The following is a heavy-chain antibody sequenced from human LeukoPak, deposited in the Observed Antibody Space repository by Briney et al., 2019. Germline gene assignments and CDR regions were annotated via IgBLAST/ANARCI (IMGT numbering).Heavy chain of an antibody. Sequence: PGGSLRLSCAASGFTFSSYWMHWVRQAPGKGLVWVSRINSDGSSTSYADSVKGRFTISRDNAKNTLYLQMNSLRAEDTAVYYCARWDSGWYYFDYWGQGTLVTVSS. J-gene: IGHJ4*02. CDR2: INSDGSST. V-gene: IGHV3-74*01. D-gene: IGHD3-10*01. CDR1: GFTFSSYW. CDR3: ARWDSGWYYFDY.